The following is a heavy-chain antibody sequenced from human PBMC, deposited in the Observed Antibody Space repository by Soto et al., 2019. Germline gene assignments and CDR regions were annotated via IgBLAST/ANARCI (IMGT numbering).Heavy chain of an antibody. CDR1: GFTFSRYW. J-gene: IGHJ6*02. Sequence: GGSLRLSCAASGFTFSRYWMHWVRQAPGKGLVWVSRISSYGSDTHYADSVKGRFTISRDNAKNTLYLQMNSLRADDTAVYYCASNYAYAEGYYWYGIDVWGQGTSVTVSS. CDR3: ASNYAYAEGYYWYGIDV. V-gene: IGHV3-74*01. D-gene: IGHD3-16*01. CDR2: ISSYGSDT.